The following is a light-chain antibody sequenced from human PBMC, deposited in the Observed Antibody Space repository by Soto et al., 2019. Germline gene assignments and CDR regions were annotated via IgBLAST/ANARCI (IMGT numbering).Light chain of an antibody. Sequence: DIQMTQSPSTLSASVGDRVTITCRASQSISSWLAWYQQKPGKAPKLLIYDASNLETGVPSRFSGSGSGTYFSFTISSLQPEDFATYYCQQYSNLITFGQGTRLEI. CDR3: QQYSNLIT. V-gene: IGKV1-5*01. CDR2: DAS. J-gene: IGKJ5*01. CDR1: QSISSW.